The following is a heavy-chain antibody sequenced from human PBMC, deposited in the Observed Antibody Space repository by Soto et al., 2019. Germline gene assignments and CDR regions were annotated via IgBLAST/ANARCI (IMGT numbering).Heavy chain of an antibody. CDR3: ARSTPNYYFDY. V-gene: IGHV4-39*01. CDR1: GGSISSSSYY. J-gene: IGHJ4*02. Sequence: QLQLQESGPGLVEPSETLSLTCTVSGGSISSSSYYWGWIRQPPGKGLEWIGSIYYSGSTYYNPSLKSRVTISVDTSKNQFSLKLSSVTAADTAVYYCARSTPNYYFDYWGQGTLVTVSS. CDR2: IYYSGST.